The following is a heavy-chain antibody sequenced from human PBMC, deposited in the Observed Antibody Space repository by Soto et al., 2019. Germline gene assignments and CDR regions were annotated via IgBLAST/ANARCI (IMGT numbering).Heavy chain of an antibody. CDR1: GGTFSSYT. CDR2: IIPILGIA. J-gene: IGHJ6*03. CDR3: ARDRLTTDYYYYMDV. V-gene: IGHV1-69*08. D-gene: IGHD3-9*01. Sequence: QVQLVQSGAEVKKPGSSVKVSCKASGGTFSSYTISWVRQAPGQGLEWKGRIIPILGIANYAQKFQGRVTITADKSTSTAYMELSSLRSEDTAVYYCARDRLTTDYYYYMDVWGKGTTVTVSS.